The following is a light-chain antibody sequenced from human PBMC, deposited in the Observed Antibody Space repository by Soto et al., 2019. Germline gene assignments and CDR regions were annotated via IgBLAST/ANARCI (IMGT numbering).Light chain of an antibody. Sequence: QSALTQPPSASGSPGQSVTISCTGTSSDVGGYNYVSWYQHHPDKGPRFIIYEVSKRPSGVPHRFSGSKSGNTASLTVSGLQAEDEADYYCSSYAGSNVVFGGGTKLTVL. V-gene: IGLV2-8*01. CDR1: SSDVGGYNY. CDR2: EVS. CDR3: SSYAGSNVV. J-gene: IGLJ2*01.